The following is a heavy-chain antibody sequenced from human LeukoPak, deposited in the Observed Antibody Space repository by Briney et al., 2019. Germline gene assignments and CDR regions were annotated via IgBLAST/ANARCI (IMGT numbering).Heavy chain of an antibody. V-gene: IGHV3-64*01. D-gene: IGHD3-10*01. CDR3: ARGRYYGSGSPHYFDY. CDR2: INSNGGST. Sequence: PGGSLRLSCVASGFTFSSYAMHWVRQTPGKGLEYVSGINSNGGSTHYANSVKGRFTISRDNSKHTLYLQMGSLRTEDMAVYYCARGRYYGSGSPHYFDYWGQGTLVTVSS. J-gene: IGHJ4*02. CDR1: GFTFSSYA.